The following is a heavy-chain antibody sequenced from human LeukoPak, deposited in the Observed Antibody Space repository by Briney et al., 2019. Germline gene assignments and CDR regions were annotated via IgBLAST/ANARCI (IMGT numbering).Heavy chain of an antibody. CDR1: GVSISSGDYY. CDR2: IYYSGST. Sequence: PSQTLSLTCTVSGVSISSGDYYWRWIRQPPGKGLEWIGYIYYSGSTYYNPSLKSRVTISVDTSKNQFSLKLSSVTAADTAVYYCASRLLHNWFDPWGQGTLVTVSS. J-gene: IGHJ5*02. CDR3: ASRLLHNWFDP. D-gene: IGHD2/OR15-2a*01. V-gene: IGHV4-30-4*01.